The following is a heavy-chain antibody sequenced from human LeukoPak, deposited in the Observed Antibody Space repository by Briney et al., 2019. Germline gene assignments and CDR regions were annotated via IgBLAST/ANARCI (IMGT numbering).Heavy chain of an antibody. CDR3: ARDLLGDGRLLDI. D-gene: IGHD5-24*01. V-gene: IGHV4-59*01. CDR2: IYYSGST. CDR1: GVSISSYY. Sequence: SETLSLTCIVSGVSISSYYWSWIRQPPGKGLDWIGYIYYSGSTNYNPSLESRVTMSLDTSKNQFSLKLNSVTAADTAVYYCARDLLGDGRLLDIWGQGTMVTVSS. J-gene: IGHJ3*02.